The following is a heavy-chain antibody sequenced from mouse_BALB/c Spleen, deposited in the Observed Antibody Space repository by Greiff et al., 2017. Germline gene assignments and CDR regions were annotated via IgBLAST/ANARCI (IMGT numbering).Heavy chain of an antibody. V-gene: IGHV1-4*01. CDR1: GYTFTSYT. CDR2: INPSSGYT. CDR3: ARVIYDGYYNHAMDY. Sequence: QVHVKQSGAELARPGASVKMSCKASGYTFTSYTMHWVKQRPGQGLEWIGYINPSSGYTNYNQKFKDKATLTADKSSSTAYMQLSSLTSEDSAVYYCARVIYDGYYNHAMDYWGQGTSVTVSS. D-gene: IGHD2-3*01. J-gene: IGHJ4*01.